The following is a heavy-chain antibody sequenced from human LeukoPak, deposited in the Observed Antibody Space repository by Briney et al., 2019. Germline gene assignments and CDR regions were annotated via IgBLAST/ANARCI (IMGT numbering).Heavy chain of an antibody. CDR1: GGSISNSRDS. CDR3: ARYNCDSRSCVAFDI. Sequence: SETLSLTCTVSGGSISNSRDSWGWIRQPPGTGLEWIGIMDYSGNTYLSPSLRSRVTISADTSKNQFSLKLSSVTAADTAVYYCARYNCDSRSCVAFDIWGQGTKVTVSS. J-gene: IGHJ3*02. D-gene: IGHD3-22*01. V-gene: IGHV4-39*07. CDR2: MDYSGNT.